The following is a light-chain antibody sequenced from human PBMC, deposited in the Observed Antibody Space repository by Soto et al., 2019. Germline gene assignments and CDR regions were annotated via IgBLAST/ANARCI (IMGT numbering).Light chain of an antibody. CDR2: DVS. J-gene: IGLJ2*01. CDR1: SSDVGGYKY. CDR3: SSYTRSNTVI. V-gene: IGLV2-14*01. Sequence: QSALTQPASVSGSPGQSITISCTGTSSDVGGYKYVSWYQQHPGKAPKLMIYDVSNRPSGVSNRLSGSKSGNTASLTISGLQADDEADYYCSSYTRSNTVIFGGGTKVTVL.